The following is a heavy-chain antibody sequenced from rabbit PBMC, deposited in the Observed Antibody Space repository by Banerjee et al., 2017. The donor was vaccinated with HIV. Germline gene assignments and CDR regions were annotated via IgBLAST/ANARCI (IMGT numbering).Heavy chain of an antibody. J-gene: IGHJ4*01. CDR1: GFSFSSGYD. Sequence: QEQLVESGGGLVKPGAALTLTCTASGFSFSSGYDMCLVRQAPGKGLEWIAYIYTGSSGSTYYANWAKGRFTISKTSSTTVTLQMTSLTAADTATYFCARVEVGNPTFHLWGQGTLVTVS. CDR3: ARVEVGNPTFHL. D-gene: IGHD4-2*01. CDR2: IYTGSSGST. V-gene: IGHV1S45*01.